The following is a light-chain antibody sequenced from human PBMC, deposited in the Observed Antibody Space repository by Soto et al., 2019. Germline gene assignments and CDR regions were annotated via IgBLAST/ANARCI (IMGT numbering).Light chain of an antibody. CDR2: DAS. CDR1: QSISSW. J-gene: IGKJ1*01. V-gene: IGKV1-5*01. Sequence: DIQMNQSPSTLSASVGDRVTITCRASQSISSWLAWYQQKPGKAPKLLIYDASSLESGVPSRFSGSGSGTEFTLTISSLQPDDFATYYCQQYNGYSQTFGQGTKVDIK. CDR3: QQYNGYSQT.